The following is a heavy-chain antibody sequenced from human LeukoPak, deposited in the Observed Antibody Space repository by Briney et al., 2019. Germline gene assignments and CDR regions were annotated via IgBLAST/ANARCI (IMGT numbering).Heavy chain of an antibody. CDR1: GYTFTSYY. J-gene: IGHJ4*02. CDR3: ARCVSGYCDY. D-gene: IGHD3-22*01. Sequence: ASVKVSCKASGYTFTSYYMHWVRQAPGQGLEWMGGIIPIFGTANYAQKFQGRVTITADESTSTAYMELSSLRSEDTAVYYCARCVSGYCDYWGQGTLVTVSS. CDR2: IIPIFGTA. V-gene: IGHV1-69*13.